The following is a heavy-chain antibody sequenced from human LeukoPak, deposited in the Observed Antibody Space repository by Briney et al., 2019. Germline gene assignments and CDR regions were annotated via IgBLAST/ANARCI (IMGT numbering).Heavy chain of an antibody. J-gene: IGHJ5*02. CDR1: GYTFTGYY. V-gene: IGHV1-2*06. CDR2: INPNSGGT. D-gene: IGHD4-11*01. CDR3: ATLTTVSERFDP. Sequence: ASVKVSCKASGYTFTGYYMHWVRQAPGQGLEWMGRINPNSGGTNYAQKFQGRVTMTRDTSISTAYMELSRLRSDDTAVYYCATLTTVSERFDPWGQGTLVTVSS.